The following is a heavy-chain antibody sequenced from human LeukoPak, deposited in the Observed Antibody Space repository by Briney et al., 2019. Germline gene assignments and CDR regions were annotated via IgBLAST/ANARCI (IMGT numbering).Heavy chain of an antibody. V-gene: IGHV3-23*01. CDR1: GFTFGTYA. J-gene: IGHJ4*02. CDR3: ARGGIAVAGPSY. D-gene: IGHD6-19*01. CDR2: ISSSGTRT. Sequence: GGSLRLSCAASGFTFGTYAMGWVRQAPGKGLEWVSAISSSGTRTYYADSVKGRFTISRDNAKNTLYLQMNSLRAEDTAVYYCARGGIAVAGPSYWGQGTLVTVSS.